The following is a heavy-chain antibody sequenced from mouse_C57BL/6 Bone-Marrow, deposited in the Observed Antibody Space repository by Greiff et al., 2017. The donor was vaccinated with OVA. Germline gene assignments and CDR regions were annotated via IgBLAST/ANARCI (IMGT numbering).Heavy chain of an antibody. D-gene: IGHD1-1*01. CDR3: AKGVGTTVVASSYFDV. J-gene: IGHJ1*03. CDR1: GFSLTSYG. Sequence: VQLQQSGPGLVQPSQSLSITCTVSGFSLTSYGVHWVRQSPGKGLEWLGVIWRGGSTDYNAAFMSRLSITKDNSTSQVFFQMNSLQADDTAIYYCAKGVGTTVVASSYFDVWGTGTTVTVSS. CDR2: IWRGGST. V-gene: IGHV2-5*01.